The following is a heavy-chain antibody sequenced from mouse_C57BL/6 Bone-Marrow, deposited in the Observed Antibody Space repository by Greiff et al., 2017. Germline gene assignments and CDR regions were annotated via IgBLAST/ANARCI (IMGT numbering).Heavy chain of an antibody. CDR3: ARPSAGY. CDR2: IYPYNGGT. D-gene: IGHD3-1*01. J-gene: IGHJ2*01. CDR1: GYTFTDYY. Sequence: VQLQQSGPVLVKPGASVKMSCKASGYTFTDYYMNWVKQSHGKSLEWLGVIYPYNGGTSYNQKFKGKATLTVDKSSRTAYMELNSLTSGDSSVYYCARPSAGYLGQGTTLTVSS. V-gene: IGHV1-19*01.